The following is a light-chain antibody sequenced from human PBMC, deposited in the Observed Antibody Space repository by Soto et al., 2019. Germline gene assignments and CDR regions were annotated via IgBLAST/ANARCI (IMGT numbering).Light chain of an antibody. V-gene: IGLV1-40*01. CDR2: GSS. CDR1: SSNIGAGYD. CDR3: QSFDSSLSGYV. Sequence: QSVLTQPPSVSGAPGQRVTISCTGSSSNIGAGYDVHWYQQDPGTAPQLLIYGSSNRPSGVPDRFSGSKSGTSASLAITGRQAEDEADYYCQSFDSSLSGYVFGTGTKLTVL. J-gene: IGLJ1*01.